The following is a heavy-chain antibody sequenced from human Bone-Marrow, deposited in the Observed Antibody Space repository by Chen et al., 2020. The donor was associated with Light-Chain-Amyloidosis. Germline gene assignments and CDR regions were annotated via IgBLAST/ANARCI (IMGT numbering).Heavy chain of an antibody. D-gene: IGHD3-16*01. CDR3: ARHIVWGAPDY. CDR1: GFTFSDYW. J-gene: IGHJ4*02. Sequence: EVQLVESGGGLVQPGGSLRLSCAASGFTFSDYWMSWVRQAPGKGLEWVANIKQDTSEKYYLDSVKGRFTISRDNAKDSLYLQMSSLRAEETAMYYCARHIVWGAPDYWGQGTLVTVSS. V-gene: IGHV3-7*03. CDR2: IKQDTSEK.